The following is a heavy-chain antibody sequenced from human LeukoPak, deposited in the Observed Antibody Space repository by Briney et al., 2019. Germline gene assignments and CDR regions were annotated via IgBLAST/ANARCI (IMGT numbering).Heavy chain of an antibody. V-gene: IGHV1-69*05. CDR3: VRGPVVRGVNDAFDN. J-gene: IGHJ3*02. CDR2: NIPIFGIA. Sequence: ASVKVSCKASGDTFSKHTITWGRQAPGQGLEWMGRNIPIFGIANYAQKFQGRATITTDESTSTAYMELSSLRSEDTAVYYCVRGPVVRGVNDAFDNWGRGTMVTVSS. CDR1: GDTFSKHT. D-gene: IGHD3-10*01.